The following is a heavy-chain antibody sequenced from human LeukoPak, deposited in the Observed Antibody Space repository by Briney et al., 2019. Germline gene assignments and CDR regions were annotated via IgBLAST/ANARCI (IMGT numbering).Heavy chain of an antibody. J-gene: IGHJ4*02. CDR1: GFSLSTSAMC. V-gene: IGHV2-70*01. D-gene: IGHD3-22*01. CDR3: ARLATQNYYYDSSGYYDRLDY. Sequence: SGPALVKPTQTLTLTCTFSGFSLSTSAMCVSWIRHPPGKALEWLALIDWDDDKYYSTSLKTRLTIFKDTSKNQVVLTMTNMDPVDTATYYCARLATQNYYYDSSGYYDRLDYWGQGTLVTVSS. CDR2: IDWDDDK.